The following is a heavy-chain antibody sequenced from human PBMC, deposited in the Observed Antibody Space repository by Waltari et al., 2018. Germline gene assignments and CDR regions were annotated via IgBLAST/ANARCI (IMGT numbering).Heavy chain of an antibody. J-gene: IGHJ4*02. D-gene: IGHD5-12*01. CDR1: GYTFTSYA. CDR3: ARSSVATILLNYFDY. V-gene: IGHV1-3*01. Sequence: QVQLVQSGAEVKKPGAPVKVSCKASGYTFTSYAMHWVRQAPGQRLEWMGWINAGNGNTKYSQKFQGRVTITRDTSASTAYMELSSLRSEDTAVYYCARSSVATILLNYFDYWGQGTLVTVSS. CDR2: INAGNGNT.